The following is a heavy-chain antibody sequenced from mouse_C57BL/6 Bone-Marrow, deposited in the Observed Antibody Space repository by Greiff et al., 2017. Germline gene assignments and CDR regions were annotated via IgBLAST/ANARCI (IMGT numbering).Heavy chain of an antibody. CDR2: IDPEDGET. CDR1: GFNIKDYY. V-gene: IGHV14-2*01. CDR3: TRALIYYGTNY. Sequence: VHVKQSGAELVQPGASVKLSCTASGFNIKDYYIHWVKQRTEQGLEWIGRIDPEDGETKYAPKFQDKATITADTSSNTAYLQLSSLTSEDTAVYYCTRALIYYGTNYWGQGTTLTVSS. J-gene: IGHJ2*01. D-gene: IGHD1-1*01.